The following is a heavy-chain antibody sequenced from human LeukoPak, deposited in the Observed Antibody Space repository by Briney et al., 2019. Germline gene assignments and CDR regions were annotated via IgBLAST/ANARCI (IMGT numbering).Heavy chain of an antibody. V-gene: IGHV4-59*01. CDR1: GGSISSYY. Sequence: SETLSLTCTVSGGSISSYYWSWIRQPPGKGREWIGYIYYSGSTNYNPSLKSRVTISVDTSKNQFSLKLSSVTAADTAVYYCASLRDTLVRGVFDYWGQGTLVTVSS. CDR2: IYYSGST. D-gene: IGHD3-10*01. J-gene: IGHJ4*02. CDR3: ASLRDTLVRGVFDY.